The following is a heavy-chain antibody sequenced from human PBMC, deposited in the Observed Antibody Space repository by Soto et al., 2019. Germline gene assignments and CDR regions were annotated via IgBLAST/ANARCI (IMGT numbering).Heavy chain of an antibody. Sequence: PSETLSLTCTVSGGSISSSRCHWGWIRQPPGKGLEWIASIKYSGTTFYNPSLKSRVTLSVDTSKNQFSLNLASVTAADSAVFYCARSYWFGEFYPAYFWGRGTLITVSS. CDR3: ARSYWFGEFYPAYF. V-gene: IGHV4-39*01. J-gene: IGHJ4*02. D-gene: IGHD3-10*01. CDR1: GGSISSSRCH. CDR2: IKYSGTT.